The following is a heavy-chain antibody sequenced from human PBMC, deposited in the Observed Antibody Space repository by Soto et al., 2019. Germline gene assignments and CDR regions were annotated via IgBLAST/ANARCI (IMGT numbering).Heavy chain of an antibody. J-gene: IGHJ6*02. CDR3: AKNGQPPYYYYGLDV. V-gene: IGHV1-18*01. CDR1: GYTFTRYG. D-gene: IGHD2-8*01. CDR2: ISGYNGDA. Sequence: EASVKVSCKASGYTFTRYGISWVRQAPGQGLEWMGWISGYNGDANYAQSFQGRVSMTIDTSTTTAYMELRTLTPDDTAVYHSAKNGQPPYYYYGLDVWGQGTTVTVSS.